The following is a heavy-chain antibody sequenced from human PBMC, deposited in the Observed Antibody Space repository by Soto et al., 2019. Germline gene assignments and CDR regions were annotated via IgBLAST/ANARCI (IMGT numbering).Heavy chain of an antibody. V-gene: IGHV3-30*18. D-gene: IGHD6-13*01. CDR3: AKEGGGARIAAAGTDYFDY. J-gene: IGHJ4*02. Sequence: GGSLRLSCAASGFTFSSYGMHWVRQAPGKGLEWVAVISYDGSNKYYADSVKGRFTISRDNSKNTLYLQMNSLRAEDTAVYYCAKEGGGARIAAAGTDYFDYWGQGTLVTVSS. CDR2: ISYDGSNK. CDR1: GFTFSSYG.